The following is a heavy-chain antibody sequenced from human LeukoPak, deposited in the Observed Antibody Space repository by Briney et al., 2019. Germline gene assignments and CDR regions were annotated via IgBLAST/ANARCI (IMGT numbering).Heavy chain of an antibody. V-gene: IGHV4-34*01. CDR3: ARGFCSGGSCSITRDY. Sequence: KSSETLSLTCAVYGGSFSGYYWSWICQPPGKGLEWIGEINHSGSTNYNPSLKSRVTISVDTSKNQFSLKLSSVTAADTAVYYCARGFCSGGSCSITRDYWGQGTLVTVSS. CDR2: INHSGST. CDR1: GGSFSGYY. D-gene: IGHD2-15*01. J-gene: IGHJ4*02.